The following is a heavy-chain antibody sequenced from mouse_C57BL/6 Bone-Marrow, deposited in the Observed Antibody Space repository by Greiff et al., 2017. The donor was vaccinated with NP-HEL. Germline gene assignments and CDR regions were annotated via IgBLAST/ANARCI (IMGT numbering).Heavy chain of an antibody. CDR1: GFTFSSYG. V-gene: IGHV5-6*01. Sequence: EVQRVESGGDLVKPGGSLKLSCAASGFTFSSYGMSWVRQTPDKRLEWVATISSGGSYTYYPDSVKGRFTISRDNAKNTLYLQMSSLKSEDTAMYYCARHYYGSGFAYWGQGTLVTVSA. J-gene: IGHJ3*01. D-gene: IGHD1-1*01. CDR3: ARHYYGSGFAY. CDR2: ISSGGSYT.